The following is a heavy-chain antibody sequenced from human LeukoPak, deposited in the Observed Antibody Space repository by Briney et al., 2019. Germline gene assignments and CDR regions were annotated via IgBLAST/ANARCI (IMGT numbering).Heavy chain of an antibody. J-gene: IGHJ4*02. Sequence: SQTLSLTCTVDSGSISSGRHYWTWVRQPAGKRLEWIGRIQIGGSTNYNPSLKSRVTISVDTSKNQFSLKMTSVTAADTAVYYCARWGYCSGGSCYDYWGQGTLVTVSS. CDR3: ARWGYCSGGSCYDY. V-gene: IGHV4-61*02. CDR2: IQIGGST. D-gene: IGHD2-15*01. CDR1: SGSISSGRHY.